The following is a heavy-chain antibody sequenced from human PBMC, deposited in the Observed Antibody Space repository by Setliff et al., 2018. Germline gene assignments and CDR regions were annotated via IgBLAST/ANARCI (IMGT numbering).Heavy chain of an antibody. CDR2: ISFDGRNK. CDR3: VKGTNVVMVYTGFDH. D-gene: IGHD2-8*01. Sequence: GGSLRLSCTASGFIFSHYGMHWVRQAPGKGLEWVAVISFDGRNKEYADSVKGRFTISRDNSRNTLFLQMSSLRAADTAVYYCVKGTNVVMVYTGFDHWGQGTLVTVSS. V-gene: IGHV3-30*18. J-gene: IGHJ4*01. CDR1: GFIFSHYG.